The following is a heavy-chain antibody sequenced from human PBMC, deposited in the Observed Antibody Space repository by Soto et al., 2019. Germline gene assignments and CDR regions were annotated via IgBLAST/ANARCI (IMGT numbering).Heavy chain of an antibody. Sequence: SETLSLTCTVSGGSINNYYWSWIRQPPGKGLEWIGYIYFSGSTYHNPSLKSRVTISLDTSKNQFSLKLSSVTAADTAVYYCARATSRGFDYWGQGTLGTVSS. CDR1: GGSINNYY. CDR3: ARATSRGFDY. V-gene: IGHV4-59*01. J-gene: IGHJ4*02. D-gene: IGHD6-13*01. CDR2: IYFSGST.